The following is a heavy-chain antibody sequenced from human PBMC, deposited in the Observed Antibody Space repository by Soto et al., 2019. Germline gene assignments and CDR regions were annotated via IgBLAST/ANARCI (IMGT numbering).Heavy chain of an antibody. CDR3: ARESHYDFWSGYNEFDP. J-gene: IGHJ5*02. D-gene: IGHD3-3*01. Sequence: TGGSLRLSCAASGFTFSSYAMHWVRQAPGKGLEWVAVISYDGSNKYYADSVKGRFTISRDNSKNTLYLQMNSLRAEDTAVYYCARESHYDFWSGYNEFDPWGQGTLVTVSS. CDR2: ISYDGSNK. V-gene: IGHV3-30-3*01. CDR1: GFTFSSYA.